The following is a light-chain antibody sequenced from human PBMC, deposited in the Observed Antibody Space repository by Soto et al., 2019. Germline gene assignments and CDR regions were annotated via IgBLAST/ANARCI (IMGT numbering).Light chain of an antibody. CDR3: QQYNNLPLA. Sequence: EIVLTQSPGTLSLSPGERATLSCRASQSVSSSYLAWYQQKPGQAPRLLIYGASTRATGIPARFSGSGSGTEFTLIISSLQSEDFAVYYCQQYNNLPLAFGQGTRREIK. J-gene: IGKJ5*01. CDR1: QSVSSSY. CDR2: GAS. V-gene: IGKV3-15*01.